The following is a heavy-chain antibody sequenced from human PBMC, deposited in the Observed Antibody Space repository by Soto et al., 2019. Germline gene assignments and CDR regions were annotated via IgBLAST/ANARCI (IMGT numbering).Heavy chain of an antibody. CDR3: ARVGGADLGDYYYYYGMDV. CDR2: SRNKGDSYTT. J-gene: IGHJ6*02. V-gene: IGHV3-72*01. D-gene: IGHD1-26*01. Sequence: EVQLVESGGDLVQPGGSLRLSCAASGFRFSDHYMDWVRQAPGKGLEWVGRSRNKGDSYTTEYAASVKGRFTISRDESMNSVYLQMNSLETGGTAVYYCARVGGADLGDYYYYYGMDVWGQGTTVTVSS. CDR1: GFRFSDHY.